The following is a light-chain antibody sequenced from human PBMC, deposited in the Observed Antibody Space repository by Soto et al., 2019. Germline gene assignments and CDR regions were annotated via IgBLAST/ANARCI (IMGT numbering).Light chain of an antibody. CDR1: QSVSSN. J-gene: IGKJ1*01. CDR3: QQYNNWPRT. V-gene: IGKV3-15*01. Sequence: EIVMTHSPATLSVSPGERATLSCRASQSVSSNLAWYQQKPGQAPRLLIYGASTRATGIPARFSGSGSGTEFTLTICSLQSEDFAVYYCQQYNNWPRTFGQGTRWIS. CDR2: GAS.